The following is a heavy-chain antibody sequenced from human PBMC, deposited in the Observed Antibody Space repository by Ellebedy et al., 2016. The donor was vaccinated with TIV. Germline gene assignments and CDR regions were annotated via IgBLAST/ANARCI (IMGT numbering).Heavy chain of an antibody. J-gene: IGHJ4*02. Sequence: GESLKISCAASGFNFEDFTMHWVRQIPGKGLEWVGRIRHKAAGYTTEYAASMKGRFTISRDDLKNSVYLQMDSLKTEDTAVYHCMGPPGLVEYWGQGTLVTVSS. V-gene: IGHV3-72*01. CDR3: MGPPGLVEY. CDR1: GFNFEDFT. CDR2: IRHKAAGYTT. D-gene: IGHD6-6*01.